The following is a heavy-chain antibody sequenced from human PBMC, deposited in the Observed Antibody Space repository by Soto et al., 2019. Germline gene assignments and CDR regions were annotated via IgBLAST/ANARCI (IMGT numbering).Heavy chain of an antibody. Sequence: QVHLQESGPGLVKPSQTLSLTCTVSGGSISSDDSYWSWIRQPPGKGLEWIGYISYSGSTYYNPSLKSRVTISEDTSKNQFSLKLSSVTAADTAVYYCAREVATRYYFYGLDVWGQGTTVTVSS. CDR2: ISYSGST. CDR1: GGSISSDDSY. V-gene: IGHV4-30-4*01. CDR3: AREVATRYYFYGLDV. D-gene: IGHD2-21*02. J-gene: IGHJ6*02.